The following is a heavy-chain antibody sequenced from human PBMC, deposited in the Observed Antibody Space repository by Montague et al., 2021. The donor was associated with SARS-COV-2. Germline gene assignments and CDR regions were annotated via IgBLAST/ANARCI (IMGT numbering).Heavy chain of an antibody. Sequence: SETLSLTCGVSGGSINSYYWSWIRQPARTGLDWIGRIYTRGRTNHSHSLKIRLTITVDTSRYHLSLMRTSVTAADTAVYYCAGDSRTSGWGYWYHGLDVWGPGTTVLVSS. CDR1: GGSINSYY. CDR3: AGDSRTSGWGYWYHGLDV. V-gene: IGHV4-4*07. CDR2: IYTRGRT. D-gene: IGHD6-19*01. J-gene: IGHJ6*02.